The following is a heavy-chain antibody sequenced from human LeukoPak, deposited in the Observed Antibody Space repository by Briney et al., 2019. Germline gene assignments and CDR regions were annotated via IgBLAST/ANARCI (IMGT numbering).Heavy chain of an antibody. Sequence: KPGGSLRLSCAASGFTFSSYSMNWVRQAPGKGLEWVSSISSSSSYIYYAGSVKGRFTISRDNAKNSLYLQMNSLRAEDTAVYYCARHIPPGYYYDRFTEPIDYWGQGTLVTVSS. CDR2: ISSSSSYI. V-gene: IGHV3-21*01. CDR3: ARHIPPGYYYDRFTEPIDY. D-gene: IGHD3-22*01. CDR1: GFTFSSYS. J-gene: IGHJ4*02.